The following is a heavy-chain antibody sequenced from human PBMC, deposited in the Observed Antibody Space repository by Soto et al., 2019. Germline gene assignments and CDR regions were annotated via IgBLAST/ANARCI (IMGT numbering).Heavy chain of an antibody. Sequence: QVQLVQSGAEVKQPGASVKLSCEASGYILTAYYIHWVRQAPGQGLEWMGWINPHSGDTKYAQKFEGRVTMTRDTSISTVYIEVSRLGFDDAAVYYCARPYCTSDICYGWFDPWGQGTLVTVSS. CDR1: GYILTAYY. V-gene: IGHV1-2*02. CDR3: ARPYCTSDICYGWFDP. CDR2: INPHSGDT. J-gene: IGHJ5*02. D-gene: IGHD2-2*01.